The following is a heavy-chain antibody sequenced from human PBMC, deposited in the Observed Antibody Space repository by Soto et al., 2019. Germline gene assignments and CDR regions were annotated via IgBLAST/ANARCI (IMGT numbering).Heavy chain of an antibody. CDR1: GDSVSSGNYY. V-gene: IGHV4-61*01. Sequence: SETLSLTCTVSGDSVSSGNYYWSWIRRPPGKGLEWIGSIYFTGSTNYNPSLKRRLTMSIYTSRNLFSLRLDSVTDADTAVYFCARGQRFSDWFDPWGQGTLVTVSS. CDR3: ARGQRFSDWFDP. D-gene: IGHD3-3*01. CDR2: IYFTGST. J-gene: IGHJ5*02.